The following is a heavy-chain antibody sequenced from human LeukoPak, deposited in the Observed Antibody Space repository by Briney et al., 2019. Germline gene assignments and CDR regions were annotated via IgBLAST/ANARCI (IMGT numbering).Heavy chain of an antibody. D-gene: IGHD6-19*01. CDR1: GFTVSSNY. V-gene: IGHV3-53*05. Sequence: GGSLRLSCAASGFTVSSNYMSWVRQAPGKGLEWVSVIYSGGSTYYADSVKGRFTISRDNSKNTLYLQMNSLRAEDTAVYYCAKDVDSSGWYTDYWGQGTLVTVSS. CDR3: AKDVDSSGWYTDY. J-gene: IGHJ4*02. CDR2: IYSGGST.